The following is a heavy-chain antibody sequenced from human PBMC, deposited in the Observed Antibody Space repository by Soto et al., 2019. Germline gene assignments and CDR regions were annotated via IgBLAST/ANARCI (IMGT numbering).Heavy chain of an antibody. J-gene: IGHJ6*03. Sequence: PSETLSLTCTVSGGSISSSSYYWGWIRQPPGKGLEWIGSIYYSGSTYYNPSLKSRVTISVDTSKNQFSLKLSSVTAADTAVYYCARLFSSRIYYYYYYMDVWGKGTTVTVSS. V-gene: IGHV4-39*01. D-gene: IGHD6-13*01. CDR1: GGSISSSSYY. CDR3: ARLFSSRIYYYYYYMDV. CDR2: IYYSGST.